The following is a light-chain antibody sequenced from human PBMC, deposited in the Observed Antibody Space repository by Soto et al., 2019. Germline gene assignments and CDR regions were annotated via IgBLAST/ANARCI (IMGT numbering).Light chain of an antibody. CDR1: TSDVGAYNY. V-gene: IGLV2-14*01. J-gene: IGLJ1*01. CDR2: EVS. Sequence: QSVLTQPASVSGSPGQSITISCTGSTSDVGAYNYVSWYKHHPGQAPQLMIYEVSNRPSGVSNRFSGSKSVTTRSLTIYGLPAEDEGQYYCASNTGGRAPCVFGSGTKVTVL. CDR3: ASNTGGRAPCV.